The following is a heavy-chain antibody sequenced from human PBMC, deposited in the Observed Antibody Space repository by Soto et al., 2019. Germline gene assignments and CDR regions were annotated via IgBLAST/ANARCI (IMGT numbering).Heavy chain of an antibody. V-gene: IGHV3-33*01. D-gene: IGHD5-12*01. CDR2: IWYDGSKK. CDR1: GFTFSSHA. CDR3: ARDPGYSGFDFDY. Sequence: QVQLVESGGGVVQPGRSLRLSCAASGFTFSSHAMHWVRQAPGKGLAWVAVIWYDGSKKYYADSVKGRFTVARDDSKNTLSLQMNSLRVEDTAVYYCARDPGYSGFDFDYWGQETLVTVSS. J-gene: IGHJ4*02.